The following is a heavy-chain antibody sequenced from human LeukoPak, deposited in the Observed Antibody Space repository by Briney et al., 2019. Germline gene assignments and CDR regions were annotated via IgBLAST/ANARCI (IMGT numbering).Heavy chain of an antibody. CDR1: GYIFTNYG. J-gene: IGHJ4*02. CDR3: ARAGYSRFVDDLDY. D-gene: IGHD1-26*01. Sequence: GASVKVSCKXSGYIFTNYGINWVRQAPGQGLEWMGWISAYNGNTKYTQKLQDRVTMTTDSSTSTAYMELKTLRSDDTAVYFCARAGYSRFVDDLDYWGQGTLVIVSS. V-gene: IGHV1-18*01. CDR2: ISAYNGNT.